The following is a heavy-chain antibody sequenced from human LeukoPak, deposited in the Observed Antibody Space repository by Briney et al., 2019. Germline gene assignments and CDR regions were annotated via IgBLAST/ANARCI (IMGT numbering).Heavy chain of an antibody. D-gene: IGHD6-13*01. V-gene: IGHV1-2*02. J-gene: IGHJ3*02. CDR1: GYTFTAYF. CDR3: ARDGVYSTDFDAFDI. Sequence: ASVKVSCKASGYTFTAYFMHWVRQAPGQGPEWMGWINPSSGGTKFAQGFQGRVTMTRDTSISTTYLELSSLTSDDTAVYYCARDGVYSTDFDAFDIWGQGTVVTVSS. CDR2: INPSSGGT.